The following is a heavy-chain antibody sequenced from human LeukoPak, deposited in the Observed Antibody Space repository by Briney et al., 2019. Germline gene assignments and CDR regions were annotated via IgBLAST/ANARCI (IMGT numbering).Heavy chain of an antibody. CDR1: GGSIHSNY. V-gene: IGHV4-59*01. D-gene: IGHD3-22*01. CDR3: ASGYYYKFDY. J-gene: IGHJ4*02. CDR2: IYYSGST. Sequence: SETLSLTCTVSGGSIHSNYWSWIRQPPGKGLEWIGYIYYSGSTNYSPSFKSRVTISLDTSKIQFYLRLSAVTAADTAIYYCASGYYYKFDYWGQGTLVTVSS.